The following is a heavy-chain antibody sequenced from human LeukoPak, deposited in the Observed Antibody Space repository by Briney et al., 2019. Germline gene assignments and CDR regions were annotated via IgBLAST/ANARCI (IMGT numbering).Heavy chain of an antibody. V-gene: IGHV1-69*13. D-gene: IGHD5-24*01. J-gene: IGHJ3*02. CDR1: GGTFSSYG. CDR2: IIPIFGTA. Sequence: SVKVSCKASGGTFSSYGISWVRQAPGQGLEWMGGIIPIFGTANYAQKFQGRVTITADESTSTVSTSTVYMELSSLRSEDTAAYYCARGQMPTMNLYSNAFDIWGQGTMVTVSS. CDR3: ARGQMPTMNLYSNAFDI.